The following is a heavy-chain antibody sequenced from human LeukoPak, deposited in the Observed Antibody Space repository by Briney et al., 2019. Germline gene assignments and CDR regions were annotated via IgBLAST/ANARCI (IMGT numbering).Heavy chain of an antibody. J-gene: IGHJ4*02. CDR1: GFTFSSYA. Sequence: PGGSLRLSCAASGFTFSSYAMNWVRQAPGKGLEWVSGISGSGGSTYYADSVKGRFTISRDNSKNTLYLQMNSLRAEDTAVYYCAKVRDDIVVVPAPFDYWGQGTLVTVSS. CDR3: AKVRDDIVVVPAPFDY. V-gene: IGHV3-23*01. D-gene: IGHD2-2*01. CDR2: ISGSGGST.